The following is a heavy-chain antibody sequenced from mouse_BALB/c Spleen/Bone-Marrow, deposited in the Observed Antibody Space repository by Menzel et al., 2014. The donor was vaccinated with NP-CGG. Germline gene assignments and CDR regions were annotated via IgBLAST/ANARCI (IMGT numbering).Heavy chain of an antibody. Sequence: EVQLQQSGAELVKPGASVKLSCTASGFNIKDTYMHWVKQRPEQGLEWIGRVDPANGNTKYDPKFQGKATITADTSSNTAYLQLSGLTSEDTAVYYCARYRLGTYFDYRGQGTTLTVSS. J-gene: IGHJ2*01. V-gene: IGHV14-3*02. CDR1: GFNIKDTY. D-gene: IGHD2-14*01. CDR2: VDPANGNT. CDR3: ARYRLGTYFDY.